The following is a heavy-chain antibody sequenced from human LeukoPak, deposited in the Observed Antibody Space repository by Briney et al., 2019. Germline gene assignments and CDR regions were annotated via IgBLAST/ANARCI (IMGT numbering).Heavy chain of an antibody. CDR1: GGSISSYY. CDR2: IYHSGST. CDR3: ASGRGTVTRFDY. Sequence: SETLSLTCTVSGGSISSYYWSWIRQPPGKGLEWIGYIYHSGSTNSNLSLKSRVTISVDTSKNQFSLKLSSVTAADTAVYYCASGRGTVTRFDYWGRGTLVTV. D-gene: IGHD4-17*01. J-gene: IGHJ4*02. V-gene: IGHV4-59*08.